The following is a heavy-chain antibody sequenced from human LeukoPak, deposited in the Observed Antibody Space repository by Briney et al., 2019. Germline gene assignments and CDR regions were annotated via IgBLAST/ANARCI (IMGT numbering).Heavy chain of an antibody. CDR2: INPNSGGT. V-gene: IGHV1-2*06. CDR1: GYTFTGYY. Sequence: ASVKVSCKASGYTFTGYYMHWVRQAPEQGLEWMGRINPNSGGTNYAQKFQGRVTMTRDTSISTAYMELSRLRSDDTAVYYCARRYSYDAFDIWGQGTMVTVSS. J-gene: IGHJ3*02. CDR3: ARRYSYDAFDI. D-gene: IGHD5-18*01.